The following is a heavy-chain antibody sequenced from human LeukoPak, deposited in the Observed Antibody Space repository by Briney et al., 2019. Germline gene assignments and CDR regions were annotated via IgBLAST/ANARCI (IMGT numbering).Heavy chain of an antibody. J-gene: IGHJ4*02. D-gene: IGHD3-22*01. Sequence: GGSLRLSCAASGFTFSSYAMHWVRQAPGKGLEWVAVISYDGSNKYYADSVKGRFTISRDNSKNTLYLQMNSLRAEDTAVYYCARGSSGYLNDYWGQGTLVTVSS. CDR1: GFTFSSYA. CDR2: ISYDGSNK. V-gene: IGHV3-30*04. CDR3: ARGSSGYLNDY.